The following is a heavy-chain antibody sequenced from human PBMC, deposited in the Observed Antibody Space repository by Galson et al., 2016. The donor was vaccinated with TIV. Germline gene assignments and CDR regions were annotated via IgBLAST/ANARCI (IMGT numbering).Heavy chain of an antibody. CDR2: ITTTSSYT. CDR1: GFTFSDYY. CDR3: ARGFTIFGVVRYYFDY. Sequence: SLRLSCAASGFTFSDYYMSWIRQAPGKGLEWVSYITTTSSYTKYADSVKGRFSISRDNAKNSLHLQMNSLRAEDTAMYYCARGFTIFGVVRYYFDYWGQGTLVTVSS. J-gene: IGHJ4*02. V-gene: IGHV3-11*06. D-gene: IGHD3-3*01.